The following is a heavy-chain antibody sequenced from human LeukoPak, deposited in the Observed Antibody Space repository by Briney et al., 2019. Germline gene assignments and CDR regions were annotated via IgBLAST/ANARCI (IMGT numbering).Heavy chain of an antibody. CDR2: IIPILGIA. V-gene: IGHV1-69*04. Sequence: SVKVSCKASGGTFSSYAISWVRQAPGQGLEWMGRIIPILGIANYAQKFQGRVTITADKSTSTAYMELSSLRSEDTAVYYCAGCLGGSCYGFFDPWGQGTLVTVSS. CDR1: GGTFSSYA. D-gene: IGHD2-15*01. J-gene: IGHJ5*02. CDR3: AGCLGGSCYGFFDP.